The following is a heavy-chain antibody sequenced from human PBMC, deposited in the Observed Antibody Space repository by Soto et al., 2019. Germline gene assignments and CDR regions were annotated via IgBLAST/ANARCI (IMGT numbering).Heavy chain of an antibody. CDR1: GFTFSSYA. V-gene: IGHV3-23*01. D-gene: IGHD6-6*01. Sequence: GGSLRLSCAASGFTFSSYAMSWVRQAPGKGLEWVSAISGSGGSTYYADSVKGRFTISRDNSKNTLYLQMNSLRAEDTAVYYCAKDRGRGAARPGSFGNWGQGTLVTVSS. J-gene: IGHJ4*02. CDR2: ISGSGGST. CDR3: AKDRGRGAARPGSFGN.